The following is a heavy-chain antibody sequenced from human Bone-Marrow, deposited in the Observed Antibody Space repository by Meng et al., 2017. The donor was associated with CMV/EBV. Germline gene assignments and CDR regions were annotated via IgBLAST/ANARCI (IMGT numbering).Heavy chain of an antibody. CDR2: IRSKANSYAT. V-gene: IGHV3-73*01. CDR3: TRMVRGSGNWFDP. D-gene: IGHD3-10*01. CDR1: GFTFSVSA. J-gene: IGHJ5*02. Sequence: SGFTFSVSAMHWVRQASEKGLEWVGRIRSKANSYATAYAASVKGRFTISRDDSKNTAYLQMNSLKTEDTAVYYCTRMVRGSGNWFDPWGQGTLVTVSS.